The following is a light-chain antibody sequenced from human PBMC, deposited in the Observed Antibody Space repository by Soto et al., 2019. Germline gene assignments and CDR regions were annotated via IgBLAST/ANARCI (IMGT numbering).Light chain of an antibody. CDR1: SSNIGSNT. Sequence: QSVLTQPPSASGTPGQRVTISCSGSSSNIGSNTVNWYQQLPGTAPKPLIYSNNQRPSGVPDRFSGSKSGTSASLAISGLQSEDEADYYCAAWDDSLNGNYVFGTGTRSPS. CDR3: AAWDDSLNGNYV. J-gene: IGLJ1*01. V-gene: IGLV1-44*01. CDR2: SNN.